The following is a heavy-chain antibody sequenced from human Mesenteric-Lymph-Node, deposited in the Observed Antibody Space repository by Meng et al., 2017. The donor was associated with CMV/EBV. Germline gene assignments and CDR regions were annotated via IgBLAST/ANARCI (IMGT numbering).Heavy chain of an antibody. V-gene: IGHV1-2*02. CDR3: AREAGAVAHFDY. CDR2: INPNSGGT. Sequence: ASVKVSCKASGYTFTGYYMHWVRQAPGQGLEWMVWINPNSGGTNYAQKFQGRVTMTRDTSISTAYMELSRLRSDDTAVYYCAREAGAVAHFDYWGQGTLVTVSS. D-gene: IGHD6-19*01. CDR1: GYTFTGYY. J-gene: IGHJ4*02.